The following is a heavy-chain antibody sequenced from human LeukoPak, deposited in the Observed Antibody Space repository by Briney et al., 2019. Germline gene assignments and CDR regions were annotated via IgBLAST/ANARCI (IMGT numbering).Heavy chain of an antibody. D-gene: IGHD3-16*01. J-gene: IGHJ4*02. CDR3: ARARESMTTSGSFFDF. CDR2: IFHTGHS. Sequence: PSETLSLTCDVSGDSISSEGYSWSWVRQPPGNGLEWIGYIFHTGHSNYNPSLKSRVTISIDRSKNQFSLKLTSVTAAYTAVYYCARARESMTTSGSFFDFWGQGALVTVSS. CDR1: GDSISSEGYS. V-gene: IGHV4-30-2*01.